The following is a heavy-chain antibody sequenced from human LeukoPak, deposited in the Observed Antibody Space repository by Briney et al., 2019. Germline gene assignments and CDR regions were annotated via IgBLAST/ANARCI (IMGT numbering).Heavy chain of an antibody. CDR1: GFTVSSNY. D-gene: IGHD3-22*01. CDR2: IKQDGSEK. V-gene: IGHV3-7*03. Sequence: GGSLRLSCAASGFTVSSNYMSWVRQAPGKGLEWVANIKQDGSEKYYVDSVKGRFTISRDNSKNTLYLQMNSLRAEDTAVYYCAKAFRYYYDSSGYRHAFDIWGQGTMVTVSS. J-gene: IGHJ3*02. CDR3: AKAFRYYYDSSGYRHAFDI.